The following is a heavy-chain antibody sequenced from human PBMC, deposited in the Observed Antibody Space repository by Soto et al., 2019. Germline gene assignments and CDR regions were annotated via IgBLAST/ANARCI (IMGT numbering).Heavy chain of an antibody. J-gene: IGHJ4*02. CDR2: IYSGGST. CDR1: GFTVSSNY. V-gene: IGHV3-66*01. CDR3: AGSSRCGGDCYSIDY. D-gene: IGHD2-21*02. Sequence: GGSLRLSCAASGFTVSSNYMSWVRQAPGKGLEWVSVIYSGGSTYYADSVKGRFTISRDNSKNTLYLQMNSLRAEDTAVYYCAGSSRCGGDCYSIDYWGQGTLVTVSS.